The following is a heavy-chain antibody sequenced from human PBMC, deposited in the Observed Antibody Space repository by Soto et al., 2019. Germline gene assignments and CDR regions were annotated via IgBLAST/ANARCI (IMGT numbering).Heavy chain of an antibody. CDR3: ARDRIAAAGTFYNWFDP. CDR1: GGTFSSYS. D-gene: IGHD6-13*01. V-gene: IGHV1-69*13. J-gene: IGHJ5*02. CDR2: IIPIFGTA. Sequence: ASVKVSCKAPGGTFSSYSIGWVRQAPGQGLEWMGGIIPIFGTANYAQKFQGRVTITADESTSTAYMELSSLRSEDTAVYYCARDRIAAAGTFYNWFDPWGQGTLVTVSS.